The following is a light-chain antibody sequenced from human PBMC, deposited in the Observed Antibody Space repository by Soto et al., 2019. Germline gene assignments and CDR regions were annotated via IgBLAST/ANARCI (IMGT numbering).Light chain of an antibody. CDR3: SSDVSGYSLGV. J-gene: IGLJ3*02. CDR1: SSDINTSRY. V-gene: IGLV2-14*01. Sequence: QSALTQPASVSGSPGQSITISCIGASSDINTSRYVSWYQQHPGKAPKLLIYEVSIRPSGVSSRFSGSKSANTASLTISGLQPEDEADYFCSSDVSGYSLGVCGGGTKLTVL. CDR2: EVS.